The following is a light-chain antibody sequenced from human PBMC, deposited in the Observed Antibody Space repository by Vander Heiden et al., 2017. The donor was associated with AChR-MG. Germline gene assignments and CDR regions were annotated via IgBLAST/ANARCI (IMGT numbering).Light chain of an antibody. J-gene: IGKJ4*01. Sequence: DIQMTQSPSSLSTSVGDRVTITCRASQTIVSYLNWYQQKPGEAPKLLIYAASSLQSGVPSRFSGSGSGTDFTLTISSLQPEDFATYYCQQGDSFPLTFGGGTKVEIK. CDR3: QQGDSFPLT. CDR1: QTIVSY. CDR2: AAS. V-gene: IGKV1-39*01.